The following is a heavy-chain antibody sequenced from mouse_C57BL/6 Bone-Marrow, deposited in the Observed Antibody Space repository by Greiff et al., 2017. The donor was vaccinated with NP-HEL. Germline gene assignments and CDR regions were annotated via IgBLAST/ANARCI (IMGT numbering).Heavy chain of an antibody. D-gene: IGHD2-3*01. CDR2: INPSNGGT. V-gene: IGHV1-53*01. CDR1: GYTFTSYW. CDR3: ARYDYDGYYLAWFAY. Sequence: QVQLQQPGTELVKPGASVKLSCKASGYTFTSYWMHWVKQRPGQGLEWIGNINPSNGGTNYNEKFKSKATLTVDNSSSTAYMQLSSLTSEDSAVYYCARYDYDGYYLAWFAYWGQGTLVTVSA. J-gene: IGHJ3*01.